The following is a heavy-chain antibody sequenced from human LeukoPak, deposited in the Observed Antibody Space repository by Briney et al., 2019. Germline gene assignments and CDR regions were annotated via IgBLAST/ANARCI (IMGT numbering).Heavy chain of an antibody. J-gene: IGHJ3*02. D-gene: IGHD1-26*01. CDR1: GYSISSGYY. CDR2: IYHSGTT. Sequence: PSETLSLTCTVSGYSISSGYYWGWIRPPPGKGLECSGSIYHSGTTYYNPSLKSRVTISVDTSKNQFSLKLSSVTAADTAVYYCAREYSGRGRAFDIWGQGTMVTVSS. CDR3: AREYSGRGRAFDI. V-gene: IGHV4-38-2*02.